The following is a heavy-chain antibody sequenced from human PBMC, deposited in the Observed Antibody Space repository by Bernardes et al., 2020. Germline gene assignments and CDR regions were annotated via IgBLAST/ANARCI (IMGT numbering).Heavy chain of an antibody. CDR1: GFTFSDYY. Sequence: VGSLRLSCAASGFTFSDYYMSWIRQAPGKGLEWVSYISSSGSTIYYADSVKGRFTISRDNAKNSLYLQMNSLRAEDTAVYYCARGEEAYYDILTGYYRGSSYFDYWGQGTLVTVSS. D-gene: IGHD3-9*01. J-gene: IGHJ4*02. CDR3: ARGEEAYYDILTGYYRGSSYFDY. CDR2: ISSSGSTI. V-gene: IGHV3-11*01.